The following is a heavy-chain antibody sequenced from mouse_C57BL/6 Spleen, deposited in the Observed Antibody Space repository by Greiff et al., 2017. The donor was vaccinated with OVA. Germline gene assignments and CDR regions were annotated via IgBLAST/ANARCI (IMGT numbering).Heavy chain of an antibody. CDR1: GYTFTSYW. Sequence: QVQLKQPGAELVKPGASVKLSCKASGYTFTSYWMHWVKQRPGQGLEWIGMIHPNSGSTNYNEKFKSKATLTVDKSSSTAYMQLSSLTSEDSAVYYCAREANRYDALYYFDYWGQGTTLTVSS. CDR2: IHPNSGST. CDR3: AREANRYDALYYFDY. V-gene: IGHV1-64*01. J-gene: IGHJ2*01. D-gene: IGHD2-12*01.